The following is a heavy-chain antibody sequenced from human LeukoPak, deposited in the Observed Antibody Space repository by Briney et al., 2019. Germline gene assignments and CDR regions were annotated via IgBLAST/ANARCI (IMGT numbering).Heavy chain of an antibody. V-gene: IGHV1-8*01. J-gene: IGHJ4*02. D-gene: IGHD2-2*01. CDR3: TRAVRNQLLSEY. CDR1: GYTFSNYD. Sequence: ASVKVSCKASGYTFSNYDVTWVRQAPGQGLEYMGWMNPNSGNIGFAQKFRGRVTMTSDASTTSAFMELMRLTSEDTAVYYCTRAVRNQLLSEYWGQGTRITVSS. CDR2: MNPNSGNI.